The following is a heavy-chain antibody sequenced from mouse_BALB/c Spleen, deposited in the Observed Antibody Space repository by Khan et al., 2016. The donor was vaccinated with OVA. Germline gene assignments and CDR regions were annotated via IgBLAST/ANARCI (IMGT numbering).Heavy chain of an antibody. CDR3: TRSGYGSFAY. Sequence: QVQLKQSGAELVKTGASVKLSCKASGYTFSSYYLYWVKQRPGQGLEWIGEINPNNGDSNFNEKFKSKATLTVDKFSYTAYMQLSSPTSEDSAVYYCTRSGYGSFAYWGQGTLVTVSA. CDR2: INPNNGDS. D-gene: IGHD2-2*01. V-gene: IGHV1S81*02. CDR1: GYTFSSYY. J-gene: IGHJ3*01.